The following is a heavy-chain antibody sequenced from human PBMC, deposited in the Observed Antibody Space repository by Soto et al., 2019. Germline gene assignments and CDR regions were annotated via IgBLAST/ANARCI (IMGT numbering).Heavy chain of an antibody. D-gene: IGHD3-16*02. J-gene: IGHJ4*02. CDR3: ASAPMITFGGVIVS. V-gene: IGHV4-38-2*01. CDR1: GYSISSGYY. CDR2: IYHSGST. Sequence: ASETLSLTCAVSGYSISSGYYWGWIRQPPGKGLEWIGSIYHSGSTYYNPSLKSRVTISVDTSKNQFSLKLSSVTAADTAVYYCASAPMITFGGVIVSWGQGTLVTVSS.